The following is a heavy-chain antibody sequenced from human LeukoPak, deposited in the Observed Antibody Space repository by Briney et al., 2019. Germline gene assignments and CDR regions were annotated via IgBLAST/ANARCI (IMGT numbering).Heavy chain of an antibody. CDR2: ISSSGSTI. D-gene: IGHD3-22*01. CDR3: ARGGYYYDSSGYPFGY. V-gene: IGHV3-11*04. CDR1: GFTFSDYY. Sequence: PGGSLRLSCAASGFTFSDYYQSWVRQAPGEGLGWGSYISSSGSTIYYADSVKGRFTISRDNAKNSLYLQMNSLRAEDTAVYYCARGGYYYDSSGYPFGYWGQGTLVTVSS. J-gene: IGHJ4*02.